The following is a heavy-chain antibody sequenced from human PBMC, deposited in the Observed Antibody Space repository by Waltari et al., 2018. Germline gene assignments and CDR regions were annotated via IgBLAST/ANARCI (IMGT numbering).Heavy chain of an antibody. Sequence: QVQLQESGPGLVKPSETLSLTCTVSGGSTSTYYWSWVRQSPGKGLEWIGYIHYSGSSVYNPSLRSRVAISLDTPNNQFSLRLRSVTAADAAIYYCARADTSTSYLYYYMDVWGKGTTVTVSS. CDR2: IHYSGSS. D-gene: IGHD6-6*01. CDR1: GGSTSTYY. CDR3: ARADTSTSYLYYYMDV. V-gene: IGHV4-59*01. J-gene: IGHJ6*03.